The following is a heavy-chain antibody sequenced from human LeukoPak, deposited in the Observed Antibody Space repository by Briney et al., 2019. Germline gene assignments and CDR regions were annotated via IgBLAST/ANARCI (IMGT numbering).Heavy chain of an antibody. V-gene: IGHV1-8*03. CDR1: GYTFTSYD. J-gene: IGHJ4*02. Sequence: ASVKVSCKASGYTFTSYDINWVRQATGQGLEWMGWMNPNSGNTGYAQKFQGRDTITRNTSISTAYMELSSLRSEDTAVYYCATSHDYGDYYAAYYFDYWGQGTLVTVSS. D-gene: IGHD4-17*01. CDR2: MNPNSGNT. CDR3: ATSHDYGDYYAAYYFDY.